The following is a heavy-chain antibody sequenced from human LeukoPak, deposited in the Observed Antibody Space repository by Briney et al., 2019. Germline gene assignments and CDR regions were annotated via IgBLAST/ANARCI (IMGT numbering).Heavy chain of an antibody. Sequence: ASVKVSCKASVYTFTGYYMHWVRQAPGQGLEWMGWINPNSGGTNYAQKFQGRVTMTRDTSISTAYMELSRLRSDDTAVYYCARAKGIAAAGPDYWGQGTLVTVSS. J-gene: IGHJ4*02. CDR1: VYTFTGYY. D-gene: IGHD6-13*01. CDR2: INPNSGGT. V-gene: IGHV1-2*02. CDR3: ARAKGIAAAGPDY.